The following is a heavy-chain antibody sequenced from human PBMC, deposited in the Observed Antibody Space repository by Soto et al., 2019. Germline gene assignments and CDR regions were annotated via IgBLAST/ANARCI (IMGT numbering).Heavy chain of an antibody. D-gene: IGHD6-13*01. CDR3: ARLYSSGWLFDF. CDR2: VYHSGST. J-gene: IGHJ4*02. V-gene: IGHV4-39*01. Sequence: QLQLQESGPGLVKPSETLSLTCTVSGGSITSSSYYWGWLRQTPGKGLEWIGSVYHSGSTYPNPSLQSRLTMSVDTSKNVFSLKLSSVTAADTGVYYCARLYSSGWLFDFWGQGTLVTVSS. CDR1: GGSITSSSYY.